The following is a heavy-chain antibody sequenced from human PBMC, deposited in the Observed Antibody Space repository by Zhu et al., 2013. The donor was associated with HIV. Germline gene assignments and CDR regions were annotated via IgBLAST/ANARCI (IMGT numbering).Heavy chain of an antibody. CDR1: GGKLTHKA. CDR3: ARGGAHIVVAVGTFDL. J-gene: IGHJ3*01. CDR2: IIPVFGTT. D-gene: IGHD2-15*01. Sequence: QEQLVQSGAEVKRPGSSVKVSCQASGGKLTHKAVSWIRQAPGQGFEWMGSIIPVFGTTKYGQNFKDRVTISTDKSKTTVYMELTSLTPDDTAVFYCARGGAHIVVAVGTFDLWGQGTKITVS. V-gene: IGHV1-69*05.